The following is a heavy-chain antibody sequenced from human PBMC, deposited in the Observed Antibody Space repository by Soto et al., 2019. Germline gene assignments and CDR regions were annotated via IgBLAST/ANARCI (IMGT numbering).Heavy chain of an antibody. CDR3: ARGGDYYYYGMDV. CDR2: IYSGGST. J-gene: IGHJ6*02. V-gene: IGHV3-53*01. D-gene: IGHD3-10*01. CDR1: GFTVSSNY. Sequence: GGSLRLSCAASGFTVSSNYMSWVRQAPGKGLEWVSVIYSGGSTYYADSVKGRFTISRDNSKNTLYLQMNSLRAEDTAVYYCARGGDYYYYGMDVWGQGTTVTVSS.